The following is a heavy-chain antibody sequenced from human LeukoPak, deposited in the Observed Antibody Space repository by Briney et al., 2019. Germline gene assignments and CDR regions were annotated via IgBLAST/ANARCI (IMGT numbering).Heavy chain of an antibody. J-gene: IGHJ2*01. Sequence: ASVKVSCKASGGTFSSYAISWVRQASGQGLEWMGRIIPILGIANYAQKFQGRVTITADKSTSTAYMELSSLRSEDTAVYYCARDNGTVRLLWFGANWYFDLWGRGTLVTVSS. D-gene: IGHD3-10*01. CDR2: IIPILGIA. V-gene: IGHV1-69*04. CDR1: GGTFSSYA. CDR3: ARDNGTVRLLWFGANWYFDL.